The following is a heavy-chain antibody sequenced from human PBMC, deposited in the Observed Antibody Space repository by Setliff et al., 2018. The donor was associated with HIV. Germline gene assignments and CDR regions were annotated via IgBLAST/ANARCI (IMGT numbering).Heavy chain of an antibody. CDR2: MNRDGSEK. J-gene: IGHJ3*02. CDR1: GFTFSNAW. V-gene: IGHV3-7*04. D-gene: IGHD3-10*01. CDR3: ARDPAFGAFDI. Sequence: PGGSLRLSCAASGFTFSNAWMSWVRQAPGRGLEYVAGMNRDGSEKGYADSVKGRFSISRDNAKNSLYLQMSSLRTEDTAVYFCARDPAFGAFDIWGQGTMVTVSS.